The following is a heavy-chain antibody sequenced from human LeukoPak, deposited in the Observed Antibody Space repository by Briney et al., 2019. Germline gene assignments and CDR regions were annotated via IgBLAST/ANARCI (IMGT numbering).Heavy chain of an antibody. CDR3: ARNLPSTGNFEY. D-gene: IGHD3-10*01. Sequence: SDQVSCKASGYTFTRYCIHWVRPATGKGLVWMAWMNTTSGNTRYGQHSQGTVTMTRDTSISTAYMELNSLRSDDTAVYYCARNLPSTGNFEYWGQGTLVTVSS. J-gene: IGHJ4*02. CDR2: MNTTSGNT. V-gene: IGHV1-8*01. CDR1: GYTFTRYC.